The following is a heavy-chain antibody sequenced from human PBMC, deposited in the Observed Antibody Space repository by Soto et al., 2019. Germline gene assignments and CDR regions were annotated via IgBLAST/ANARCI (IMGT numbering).Heavy chain of an antibody. J-gene: IGHJ4*02. CDR2: ISGSGGST. CDR1: GFTFSSYA. Sequence: EVQLLESGGGLVQPGGSLRLSCAASGFTFSSYAMSWVRQAPGKGLEWVTAISGSGGSTYYADSVKGRFTISRDNSKNTLYLQMNSLRAEDTAVYYCAKDRGKLGVRGVIDYWGQGTLVTVSS. CDR3: AKDRGKLGVRGVIDY. V-gene: IGHV3-23*01. D-gene: IGHD3-10*01.